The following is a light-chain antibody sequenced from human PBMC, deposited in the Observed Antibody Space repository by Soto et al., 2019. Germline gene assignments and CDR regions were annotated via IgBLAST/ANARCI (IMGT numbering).Light chain of an antibody. Sequence: QSALTQPRSVSGSPGQSVTISCTGTSSDVGGYNYVSWYQQHPGKVPKLIIYDVTKRPSGVPDRFSASKSGNTASLTISGLQAGDEADYYCCSYAGSYTVVFGGGPKVTVL. J-gene: IGLJ2*01. CDR1: SSDVGGYNY. CDR2: DVT. CDR3: CSYAGSYTVV. V-gene: IGLV2-11*01.